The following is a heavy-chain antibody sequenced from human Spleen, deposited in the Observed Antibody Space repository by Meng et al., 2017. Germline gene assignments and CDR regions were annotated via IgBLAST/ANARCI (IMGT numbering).Heavy chain of an antibody. Sequence: KVSCKGSGYTFTTNWIGWVRQMPGKGLEWMGIIYPGDSDTRYGPSFQGQVTISADKSITTAYLQWSSLKAADTAMYYCSRHHLVGHDAFDIWGQGTMVTVSS. J-gene: IGHJ3*02. CDR3: SRHHLVGHDAFDI. CDR1: GYTFTTNW. D-gene: IGHD1-26*01. CDR2: IYPGDSDT. V-gene: IGHV5-51*01.